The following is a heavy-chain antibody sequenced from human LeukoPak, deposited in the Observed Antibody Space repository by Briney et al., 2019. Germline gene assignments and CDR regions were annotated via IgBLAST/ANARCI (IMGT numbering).Heavy chain of an antibody. Sequence: GGSLRLSCAASGFTFSSFAMSWVRQAPGKGLEWVSTISGSAGTTYHADAVKGRFTISRDNSDNTLYLQMNSLRAEDTAVYYCARISCTGNSCRPYSYYDMDVWGQGTTVTVSS. V-gene: IGHV3-23*01. J-gene: IGHJ6*02. CDR1: GFTFSSFA. CDR2: ISGSAGTT. CDR3: ARISCTGNSCRPYSYYDMDV. D-gene: IGHD2-8*02.